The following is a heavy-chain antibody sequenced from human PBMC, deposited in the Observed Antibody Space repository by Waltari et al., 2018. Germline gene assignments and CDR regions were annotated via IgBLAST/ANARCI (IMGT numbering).Heavy chain of an antibody. J-gene: IGHJ6*02. CDR2: INHSGST. Sequence: QVQLQESGPGLVKPSQTLSLTCTVSGGSISSGGYYWSWIRQHPGKGLEWIGEINHSGSTNYNPALKSRVTISVDTSKNSLYLQMNSLRAEDTAVYYCARHLLGIQLWSYYYYGMDVWGQGTTVTVSS. CDR3: ARHLLGIQLWSYYYYGMDV. CDR1: GGSISSGGYY. D-gene: IGHD5-18*01. V-gene: IGHV4-31*03.